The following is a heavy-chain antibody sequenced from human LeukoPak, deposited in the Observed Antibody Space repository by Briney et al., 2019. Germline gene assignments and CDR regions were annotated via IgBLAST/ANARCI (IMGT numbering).Heavy chain of an antibody. V-gene: IGHV3-23*01. Sequence: GGSLRLSCGASGFTFSNYGMSWVRQAPGKGLEWVSGISGSGDATYYAGSVKGRFTISRDNSKDTLYLQMSSLRAEDTAVYFCAREGLYNYGYVYGYWGQGTLVTVSS. CDR2: ISGSGDAT. CDR3: AREGLYNYGYVYGY. CDR1: GFTFSNYG. D-gene: IGHD5-18*01. J-gene: IGHJ4*02.